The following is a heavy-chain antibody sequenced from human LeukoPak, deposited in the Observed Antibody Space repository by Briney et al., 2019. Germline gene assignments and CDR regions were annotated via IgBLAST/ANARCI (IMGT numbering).Heavy chain of an antibody. CDR3: ARGRETYNFDY. Sequence: GGSLRLSCAASGFTFSSYSMNWVRQAPGKGLEWASSISSSSSYIYYADSVKGRFTISRDNAKNSLYLQMNSLRPEDMATFYCARGRETYNFDYWGQGTLVTVSS. CDR1: GFTFSSYS. D-gene: IGHD5-18*01. CDR2: ISSSSSYI. J-gene: IGHJ4*02. V-gene: IGHV3-21*01.